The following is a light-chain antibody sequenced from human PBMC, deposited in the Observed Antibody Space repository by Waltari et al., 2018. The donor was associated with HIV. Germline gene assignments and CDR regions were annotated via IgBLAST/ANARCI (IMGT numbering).Light chain of an antibody. CDR1: QSVSSN. CDR3: QQYNNWPLT. V-gene: IGKV3-15*01. Sequence: IVMTQSPATLSVSPGERATLSCRASQSVSSNLARYQQKPGQAPRRLIYGASTRATGIPARFSGSGSGTEFTLTISSLQSEDFAVYYCQQYNNWPLTFGGGTKVEIK. J-gene: IGKJ4*01. CDR2: GAS.